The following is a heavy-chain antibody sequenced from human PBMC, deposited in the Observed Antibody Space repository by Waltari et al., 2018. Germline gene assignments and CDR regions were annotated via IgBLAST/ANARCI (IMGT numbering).Heavy chain of an antibody. V-gene: IGHV4-34*01. CDR1: GGSFSGYY. D-gene: IGHD6-13*01. Sequence: QVQLQQWGAGLLKPSETLSLTCAVYGGSFSGYYWSWIRQPPGKGLEWIGEIKHMGSNNDNPALKSRVTISVDTSKNQFALKLSSVTAADTAVYYCARYSSSWYNSGYFDYWGQGTLVTVSS. J-gene: IGHJ4*02. CDR3: ARYSSSWYNSGYFDY. CDR2: IKHMGSN.